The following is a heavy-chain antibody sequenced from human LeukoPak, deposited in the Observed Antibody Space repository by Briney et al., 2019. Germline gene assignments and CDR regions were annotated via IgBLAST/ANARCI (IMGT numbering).Heavy chain of an antibody. Sequence: GGSLRLSCTASGFTLSSYEMSWIRQAPGKGLEWASSIDYSGGSTYYADSVKGRFTISRDNSKNTLYLQLNSLRGDDTAVYYCAPDPDYGDYRGGVDYWGQGTLVTVSS. V-gene: IGHV3-23*01. CDR3: APDPDYGDYRGGVDY. D-gene: IGHD4-17*01. J-gene: IGHJ4*02. CDR1: GFTLSSYE. CDR2: IDYSGGST.